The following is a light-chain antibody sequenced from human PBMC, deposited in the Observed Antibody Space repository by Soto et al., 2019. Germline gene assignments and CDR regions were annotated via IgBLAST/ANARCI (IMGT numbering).Light chain of an antibody. Sequence: QSVLTQPASVSGSPGQSITISCTGTSSDVGGYNYVCWYQQHPGKAPKLMIYEVTNRPSGISDRFSGSKSGNTASLTISGLRAEDEADYYCSSYTSTSTRVFGTGTKLTVL. CDR1: SSDVGGYNY. J-gene: IGLJ1*01. CDR3: SSYTSTSTRV. V-gene: IGLV2-14*01. CDR2: EVT.